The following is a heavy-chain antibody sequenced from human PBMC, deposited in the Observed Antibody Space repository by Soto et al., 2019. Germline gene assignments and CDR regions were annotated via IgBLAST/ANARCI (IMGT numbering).Heavy chain of an antibody. CDR2: ISWNSDSI. D-gene: IGHD2-2*01. CDR3: VKSFRGYCSGTSCAGAFDV. V-gene: IGHV3-9*01. J-gene: IGHJ3*01. Sequence: EVQLVESGGGLVQPGRSLRLSCAASGFTFGDYAMHWVRQPPGKGLECVSGISWNSDSILYAGSVKGRFTISRDNAENTLYLHMNSLRAEDTALYFCVKSFRGYCSGTSCAGAFDVWGQGTMVTVSS. CDR1: GFTFGDYA.